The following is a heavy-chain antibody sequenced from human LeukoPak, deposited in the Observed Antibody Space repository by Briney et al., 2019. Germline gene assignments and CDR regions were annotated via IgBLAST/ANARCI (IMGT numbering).Heavy chain of an antibody. CDR3: ARGGIAALTGGFDY. V-gene: IGHV4-59*01. D-gene: IGHD6-13*01. Sequence: PSETLSLTCTVSGGSISSYYWSWIRQPPGKGLEWIGYIYYSGSTNYNPSLKSRVTISVDTSKNQFSLKLSSVTAADTAVYYCARGGIAALTGGFDYWGQGTLVTVSS. CDR1: GGSISSYY. CDR2: IYYSGST. J-gene: IGHJ4*02.